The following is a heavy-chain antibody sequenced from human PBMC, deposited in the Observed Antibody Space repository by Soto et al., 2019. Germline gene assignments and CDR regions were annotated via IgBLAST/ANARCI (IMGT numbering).Heavy chain of an antibody. J-gene: IGHJ6*02. Sequence: GGSLRLSCAASGFTFSSYWMHWVRQAPGKGLVWVSRINSDGSTIAYADSVKGRFTISRDNAKKTLYLQMNSLRAEDTAVYYCARDRDLSLEARLFYYGLDVWGQGTTVTVSS. V-gene: IGHV3-74*01. D-gene: IGHD6-6*01. CDR3: ARDRDLSLEARLFYYGLDV. CDR2: INSDGSTI. CDR1: GFTFSSYW.